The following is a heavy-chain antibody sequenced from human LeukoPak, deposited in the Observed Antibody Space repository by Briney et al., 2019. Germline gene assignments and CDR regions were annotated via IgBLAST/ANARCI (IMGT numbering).Heavy chain of an antibody. Sequence: GGSLRLSCAGSGFTFSSYAMSWVRQAPGKGLEWVSAISGSGGSTYYADSVKGRSTISRDKSKNTLYLQMNSLRAEDTAVYYCAKDRRYFDWLLGGYFDYWGQGTLVTVSS. CDR1: GFTFSSYA. V-gene: IGHV3-23*01. J-gene: IGHJ4*02. CDR3: AKDRRYFDWLLGGYFDY. CDR2: ISGSGGST. D-gene: IGHD3-9*01.